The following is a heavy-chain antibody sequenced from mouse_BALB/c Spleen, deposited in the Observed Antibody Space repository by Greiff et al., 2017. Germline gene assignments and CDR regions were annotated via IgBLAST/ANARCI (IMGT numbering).Heavy chain of an antibody. Sequence: EVQLQESGPGLVKPSQSLSLTCTVTGYSITSDYAWNWIRQFPGNKLEWMGYISYSGSTSYNPSLKSRISITRDTSKNQFFLQLNSVTTEDTATYYCAREGDYYGSPLAYWGQGTLVTVSA. J-gene: IGHJ3*01. V-gene: IGHV3-2*02. CDR1: GYSITSDYA. CDR2: ISYSGST. CDR3: AREGDYYGSPLAY. D-gene: IGHD1-1*01.